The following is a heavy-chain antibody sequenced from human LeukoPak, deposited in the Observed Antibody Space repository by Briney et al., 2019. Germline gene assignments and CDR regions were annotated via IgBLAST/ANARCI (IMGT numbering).Heavy chain of an antibody. V-gene: IGHV3-53*04. CDR1: GFTVSSNY. Sequence: PGGSLRLSCAASGFTVSSNYMSWVRQAPGKGLERVSVIYSGGSSYYADSVKGRFTISRHNSKNTLYLQMNSLRAEDTAVYYCARRAYYYGFYYFDYWGQGTLVTVSS. CDR2: IYSGGSS. D-gene: IGHD3-10*01. CDR3: ARRAYYYGFYYFDY. J-gene: IGHJ4*02.